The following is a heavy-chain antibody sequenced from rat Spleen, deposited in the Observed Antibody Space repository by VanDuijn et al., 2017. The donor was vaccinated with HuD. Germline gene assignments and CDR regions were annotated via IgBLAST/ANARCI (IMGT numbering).Heavy chain of an antibody. CDR3: ARREFGGDGFAY. Sequence: EVQLVESGGGLVQPGGSLKLSCAASGFVFSNYYMAWVRQSPTKGLEWVATIIYDGSSTYYRDSVKGRFTISRDNAKSTLYLQMDSLRSEDPATYYCARREFGGDGFAYWGQGTLVTVSS. CDR1: GFVFSNYY. V-gene: IGHV5-7*01. D-gene: IGHD1-1*01. CDR2: IIYDGSST. J-gene: IGHJ3*01.